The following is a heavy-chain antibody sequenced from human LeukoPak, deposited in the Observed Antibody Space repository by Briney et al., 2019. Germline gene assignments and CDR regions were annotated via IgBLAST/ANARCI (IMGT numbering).Heavy chain of an antibody. CDR1: GGTFSSYA. CDR2: IIPIFGTA. J-gene: IGHJ5*02. Sequence: EASVKVSCKASGGTFSSYAISWVRQAPGQGLEWMGRIIPIFGTANYAQKFQGRVTITTDESTSTAYMELSSLRSEDTAVYYCARDLRQVDTAMATEYNWFDPWDQGTLVTVSS. D-gene: IGHD5-18*01. V-gene: IGHV1-69*05. CDR3: ARDLRQVDTAMATEYNWFDP.